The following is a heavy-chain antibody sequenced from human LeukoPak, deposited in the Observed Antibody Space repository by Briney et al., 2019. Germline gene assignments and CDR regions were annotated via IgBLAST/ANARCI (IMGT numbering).Heavy chain of an antibody. Sequence: SETLSLTCTGSGGSISSSSYYWGWIRQPPGKGLEGIGSIYYSGSTYYNPSLKSRVTISVDTSKNQFSLKLSSVTAADTAVYYCASAESRDGGYIPSGQGTLVTVSS. CDR1: GGSISSSSYY. CDR3: ASAESRDGGYIP. J-gene: IGHJ5*02. D-gene: IGHD5-12*01. CDR2: IYYSGST. V-gene: IGHV4-39*07.